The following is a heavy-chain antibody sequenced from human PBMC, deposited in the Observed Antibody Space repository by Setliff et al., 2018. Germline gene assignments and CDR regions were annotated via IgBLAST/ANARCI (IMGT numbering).Heavy chain of an antibody. CDR2: IAPDADRP. CDR1: GFTFSLSW. D-gene: IGHD3-16*01. CDR3: AGGMRTFGGVLDY. J-gene: IGHJ4*02. Sequence: LGESLKISCVTSGFTFSLSWMSWVRQLPGKGLEWVSRIAPDADRPAYANSVKGRFTISRDNAKNTLYLQMDRLRVEDTGVYFCAGGMRTFGGVLDYWGRGAQVTVSS. V-gene: IGHV3-74*01.